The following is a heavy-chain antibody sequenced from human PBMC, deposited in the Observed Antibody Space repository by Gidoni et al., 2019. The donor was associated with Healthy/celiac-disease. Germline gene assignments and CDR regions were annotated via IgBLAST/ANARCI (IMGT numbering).Heavy chain of an antibody. D-gene: IGHD2-21*01. J-gene: IGHJ5*02. Sequence: EVQLVESGGGLVQPGGSLRLSCAASGFTFSSYWMHWVRQAPGKGLVWVARINSDGSSTSYADSVKGRFTISRDNAKNTLYLQMNSLRAEDTAVYYCARVNCGGDCYWVGWFDPWGQGTLVTVSS. CDR2: INSDGSST. CDR3: ARVNCGGDCYWVGWFDP. V-gene: IGHV3-74*01. CDR1: GFTFSSYW.